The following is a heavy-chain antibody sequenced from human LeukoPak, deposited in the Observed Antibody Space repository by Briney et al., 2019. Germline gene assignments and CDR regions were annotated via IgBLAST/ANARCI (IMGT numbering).Heavy chain of an antibody. CDR3: ARGITKSDPIVVVPAAIRVAQAFDY. Sequence: SETLSLTCAVYGGSISGDSWNWIRQPPGKGLEWIGEIDHSGNLNYNPSLKSRVTISVDTSKNQFSLKLSSVTAADTAVYYCARGITKSDPIVVVPAAIRVAQAFDYWGQGTLVTASS. V-gene: IGHV4-34*01. J-gene: IGHJ4*02. CDR2: IDHSGNL. CDR1: GGSISGDS. D-gene: IGHD2-2*01.